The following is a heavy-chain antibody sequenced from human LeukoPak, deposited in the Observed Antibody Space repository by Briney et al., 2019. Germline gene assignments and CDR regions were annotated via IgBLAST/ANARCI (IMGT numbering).Heavy chain of an antibody. J-gene: IGHJ5*02. CDR2: ISYDGSNK. D-gene: IGHD6-13*01. Sequence: GRSLRLSCAASGFTFSSYGMRWVRQAPGKGLEWVAVISYDGSNKYYADSVKGRFTISRDNSKNTLYLQMNSLRAEDTAAYYCAHLGYSSSLDWFDPWGQGTLVTVSS. CDR3: AHLGYSSSLDWFDP. CDR1: GFTFSSYG. V-gene: IGHV3-30*03.